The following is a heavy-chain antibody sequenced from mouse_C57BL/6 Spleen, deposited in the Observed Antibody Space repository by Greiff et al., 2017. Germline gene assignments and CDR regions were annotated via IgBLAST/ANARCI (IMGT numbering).Heavy chain of an antibody. J-gene: IGHJ1*03. CDR1: GFTFTDYY. CDR2: IRNKANGYTT. V-gene: IGHV7-3*01. Sequence: EVQLVESGGGLVLPGGSLSLSCAASGFTFTDYYMSWVRQPPGKALEWLGFIRNKANGYTTENSASVKGRFTISRDNSQSILYLRMNALRAEDSATYDCARYSLDGYFEVWGTGTTVTVSS. CDR3: ARYSLDGYFEV.